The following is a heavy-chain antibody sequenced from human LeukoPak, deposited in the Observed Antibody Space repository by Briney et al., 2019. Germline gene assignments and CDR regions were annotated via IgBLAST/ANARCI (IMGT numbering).Heavy chain of an antibody. CDR3: AGRRVLDAYY. J-gene: IGHJ4*02. CDR1: GFTVSKNY. V-gene: IGHV3-66*02. Sequence: PGGTLRLFCAASGFTVSKNYMSWVRQAPGKGLEWVSVIYSGDNTYYVESVKGRFTISRDNSKNTLFLQMNRLRAEDTAVYYCAGRRVLDAYYWGQGTLVTVSS. D-gene: IGHD3-16*01. CDR2: IYSGDNT.